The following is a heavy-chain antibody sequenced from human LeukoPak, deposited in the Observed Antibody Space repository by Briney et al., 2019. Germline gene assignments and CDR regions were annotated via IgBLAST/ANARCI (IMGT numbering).Heavy chain of an antibody. J-gene: IGHJ6*03. CDR2: IKSEPDGGTT. CDR3: SKEEGTIFGVTSDYYMDV. CDR1: GFTFSNYW. V-gene: IGHV3-15*01. D-gene: IGHD3-3*01. Sequence: GGSLRLSCAASGFTFSNYWMSWVRQAPGKGLEWVGRIKSEPDGGTTDYAAPVKGRFTISRDDSKHTLYLEMSGLKAEDTAVYYCSKEEGTIFGVTSDYYMDVWAKGTTVTVSS.